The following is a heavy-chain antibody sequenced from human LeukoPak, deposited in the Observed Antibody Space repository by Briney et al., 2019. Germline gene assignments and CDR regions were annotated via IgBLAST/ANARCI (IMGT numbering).Heavy chain of an antibody. CDR2: ISWDSSSI. Sequence: GGSLRLSCVASGFTFDDFTMHWVRQRPGKGLEWVSLISWDSSSIYFTDSVKGRFTISRDNTKNSLYLQMNSLTTEDTAFYYCAKDGRQGAYDVWGQGTLVTVS. J-gene: IGHJ3*01. D-gene: IGHD2-21*01. CDR3: AKDGRQGAYDV. V-gene: IGHV3-43*01. CDR1: GFTFDDFT.